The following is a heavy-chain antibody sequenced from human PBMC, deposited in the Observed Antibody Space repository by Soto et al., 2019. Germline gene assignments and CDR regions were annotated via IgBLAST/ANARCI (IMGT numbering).Heavy chain of an antibody. J-gene: IGHJ6*02. D-gene: IGHD3-10*01. Sequence: GESLKISCKGSGYSFSSYWISWVRQMPGKGLEWMGRIDPSDSYTNYSPSFQGHVTISADKSISTAYLQWSSLKASDTAMYYCARLVMEGYYGSGSYQPVGAPYYYSGMDVWAQGTTVTVSS. V-gene: IGHV5-10-1*01. CDR2: IDPSDSYT. CDR1: GYSFSSYW. CDR3: ARLVMEGYYGSGSYQPVGAPYYYSGMDV.